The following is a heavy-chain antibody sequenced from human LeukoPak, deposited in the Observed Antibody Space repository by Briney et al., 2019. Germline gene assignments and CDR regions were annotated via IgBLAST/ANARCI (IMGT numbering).Heavy chain of an antibody. CDR2: IKSKTDGGTT. D-gene: IGHD5-12*01. J-gene: IGHJ3*02. CDR3: TTDRVDSADAFDI. V-gene: IGHV3-15*01. CDR1: GFTFSNAW. Sequence: PGGSLRLSCAASGFTFSNAWMSWVRQAPGKGLEWVGRIKSKTDGGTTDHAAPVKGRFTISRDDSKNTLYLQMNSLKTEDTAVYYCTTDRVDSADAFDIWGQGTMVTVSS.